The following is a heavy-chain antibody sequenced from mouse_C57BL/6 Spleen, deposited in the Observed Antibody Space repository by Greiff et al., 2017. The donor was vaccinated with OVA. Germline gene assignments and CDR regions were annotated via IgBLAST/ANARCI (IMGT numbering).Heavy chain of an antibody. V-gene: IGHV5-6*01. CDR1: GFTFSSYG. D-gene: IGHD1-1*01. J-gene: IGHJ2*01. CDR3: ARHNYGSSCDY. Sequence: EVQLQESGGDLVKPGGSLKLSCAASGFTFSSYGMSWVRQTPDKRLEWVATISSGGSYTYYPDSVKGRFTISRDNAKNTLYLQMSSLKSEDTAMYYCARHNYGSSCDYWGQGTTLTVSS. CDR2: ISSGGSYT.